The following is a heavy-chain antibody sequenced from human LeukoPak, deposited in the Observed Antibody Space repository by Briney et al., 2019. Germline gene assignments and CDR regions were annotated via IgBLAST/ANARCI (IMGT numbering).Heavy chain of an antibody. Sequence: WASVKVSCKASGYTLTGHYIHWVRQAPGQGLEWMGWISPHSGSTMYPQRFQGRVTMTTDTSISTAFLEVRRLRSDDTAAYYCARQTGDDALDIWGQGTMITVYS. D-gene: IGHD7-27*01. CDR3: ARQTGDDALDI. CDR1: GYTLTGHY. J-gene: IGHJ3*02. V-gene: IGHV1-2*02. CDR2: ISPHSGST.